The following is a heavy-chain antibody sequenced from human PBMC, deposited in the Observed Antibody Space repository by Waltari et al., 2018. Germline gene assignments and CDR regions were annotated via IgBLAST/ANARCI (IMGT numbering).Heavy chain of an antibody. CDR3: ARDNRVRGVVIRWDRGMWFDP. CDR2: IYYRGST. V-gene: IGHV4-59*11. J-gene: IGHJ5*02. Sequence: QVQLQESGPGLVKPSETLSLTCTVSGGSISRHYWSWIRQPPGKGLEWIGYIYYRGSTNYNPSLKSRVTISVDTSKNQFSLKLSSVTAADTAVYYCARDNRVRGVVIRWDRGMWFDPWGQGTLVTVSS. D-gene: IGHD3-3*01. CDR1: GGSISRHY.